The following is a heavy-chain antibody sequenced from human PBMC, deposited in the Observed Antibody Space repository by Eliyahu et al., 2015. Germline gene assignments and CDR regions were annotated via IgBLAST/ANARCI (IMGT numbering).Heavy chain of an antibody. D-gene: IGHD4-17*01. J-gene: IGHJ4*02. CDR1: GGSIGSRXYF. Sequence: QLQLQESGPGLVKPSETLSLTCTVSGGSIGSRXYFWHWIRQPPGKGAEWIGSIYYSGSTYYNPSLKSRVTISVDMSENQFSLRLSSVTAADTAVYYCARLDLSDYGDYGVVRKWGQGTLVTVST. CDR3: ARLDLSDYGDYGVVRK. V-gene: IGHV4-39*01. CDR2: IYYSGST.